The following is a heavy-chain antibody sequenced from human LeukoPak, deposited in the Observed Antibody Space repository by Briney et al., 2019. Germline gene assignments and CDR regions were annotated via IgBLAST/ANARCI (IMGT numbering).Heavy chain of an antibody. Sequence: GGSLRLSCAASGFTFDDYAMHWVRQAPGRGLEWVSGISGSGGSTYYADSVKGRFTISRDNSRNTLYLQMNSLRAEDTALYYCAKMPVSYSSGWSNFDYWGQGTLVTVSS. CDR3: AKMPVSYSSGWSNFDY. CDR1: GFTFDDYA. J-gene: IGHJ4*02. D-gene: IGHD6-19*01. CDR2: ISGSGGST. V-gene: IGHV3-23*01.